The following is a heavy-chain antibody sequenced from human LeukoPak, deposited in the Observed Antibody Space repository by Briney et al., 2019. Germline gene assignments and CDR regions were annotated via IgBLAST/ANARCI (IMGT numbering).Heavy chain of an antibody. D-gene: IGHD6-13*01. Sequence: GGSLRLSCAASGFTFSSYSMNWVRQAPAKGLEWVSSISSSSSYIYYADSVKGRFTISRDNAKNSLYLQMHSLRAEDTAVYYCAGGKGSSWYKSWFDPWGQGTLVTVSS. J-gene: IGHJ5*02. CDR3: AGGKGSSWYKSWFDP. CDR1: GFTFSSYS. CDR2: ISSSSSYI. V-gene: IGHV3-21*01.